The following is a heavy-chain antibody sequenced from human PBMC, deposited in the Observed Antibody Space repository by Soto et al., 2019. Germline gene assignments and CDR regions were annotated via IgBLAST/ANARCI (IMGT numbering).Heavy chain of an antibody. CDR1: GLTVSGKKY. Sequence: DVQLVESGGGLIQPGGSLRLSCEAFGLTVSGKKYVAWVRQAPGEGLEWLSGVYDTDGIYYADSVKGRFTSSRDSSKTIVYLQMNSLRPDDTAVYYCAIWREREHAYDIWGPGTAVTVSS. CDR2: VYDTDGI. CDR3: AIWREREHAYDI. V-gene: IGHV3-53*01. D-gene: IGHD1-1*01. J-gene: IGHJ3*02.